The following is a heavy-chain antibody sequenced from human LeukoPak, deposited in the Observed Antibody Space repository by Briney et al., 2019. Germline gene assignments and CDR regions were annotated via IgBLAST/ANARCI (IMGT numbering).Heavy chain of an antibody. CDR3: ARGGSRGSFDN. Sequence: GGSLRLSCAASGFTFESYWMAWVRQAPGKGLEWVAHIKEGGSETYYVDSVKGRFTISRDNAKSSLYLQMNGLRVEDTAIYYCARGGSRGSFDNWGQGALVTVSS. CDR2: IKEGGSET. D-gene: IGHD1-26*01. J-gene: IGHJ4*02. V-gene: IGHV3-7*04. CDR1: GFTFESYW.